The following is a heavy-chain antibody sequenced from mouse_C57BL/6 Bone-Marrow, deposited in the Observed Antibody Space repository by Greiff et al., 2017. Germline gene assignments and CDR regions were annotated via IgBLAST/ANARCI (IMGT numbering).Heavy chain of an antibody. Sequence: EVMLVESGGCLVQPGGSLKLSCAASGFTFSDYYMYWVRQTPEKRLEWVAYISNGGGSTYYPDTVKGRFTISRDNAKNTLYLQMSRLKSEDTAMYYCARQGTGSFAYWGQGTLVTVSA. CDR1: GFTFSDYY. D-gene: IGHD4-1*01. J-gene: IGHJ3*01. V-gene: IGHV5-12*01. CDR2: ISNGGGST. CDR3: ARQGTGSFAY.